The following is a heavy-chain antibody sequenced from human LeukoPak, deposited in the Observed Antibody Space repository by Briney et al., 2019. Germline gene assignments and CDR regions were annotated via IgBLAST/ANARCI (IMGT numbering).Heavy chain of an antibody. Sequence: GGSLRLSCAASGFTFSSYAMSWVRQAPGKGLEWVSAISDSGGSIYYADSVKGRLTISRDNSENTLYLQMNSLRAEDTAVYYCAKGRYCSGGSCFTGRYYYYMDVWGKGTTVTVSS. CDR1: GFTFSSYA. J-gene: IGHJ6*03. CDR3: AKGRYCSGGSCFTGRYYYYMDV. CDR2: ISDSGGSI. D-gene: IGHD2-15*01. V-gene: IGHV3-23*01.